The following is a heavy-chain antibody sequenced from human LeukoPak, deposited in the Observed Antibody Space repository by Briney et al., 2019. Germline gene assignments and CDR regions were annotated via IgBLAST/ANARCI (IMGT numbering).Heavy chain of an antibody. Sequence: GGSLRLPFAAPGFTFTLYAITWVPQAPGKGLEWVSTISNYGSGTYYADSAKGRFTISRDNSKNTLYLQMNSLRAEDTAVYYCAKDGGYYFDSWGQGTLVTVSS. D-gene: IGHD3-10*01. V-gene: IGHV3-23*01. CDR3: AKDGGYYFDS. CDR1: GFTFTLYA. J-gene: IGHJ4*02. CDR2: ISNYGSGT.